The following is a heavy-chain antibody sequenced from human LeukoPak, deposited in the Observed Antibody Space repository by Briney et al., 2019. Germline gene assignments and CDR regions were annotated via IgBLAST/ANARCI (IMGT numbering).Heavy chain of an antibody. V-gene: IGHV3-11*01. J-gene: IGHJ5*01. Sequence: KSGGSLRLSCAASRLKISDYSMSWIRQSPGKGLEWVSSINNGGGVIQYANSVKGRFTISRDNTKNSLYLQMNSLTAEDTAVYYCVVQAGLTYYDISFDSWGQGTLVTVSS. CDR1: RLKISDYS. CDR3: VVQAGLTYYDISFDS. CDR2: INNGGGVI. D-gene: IGHD3-9*01.